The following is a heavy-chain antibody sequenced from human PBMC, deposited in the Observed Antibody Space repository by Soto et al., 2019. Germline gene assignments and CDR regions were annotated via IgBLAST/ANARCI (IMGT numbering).Heavy chain of an antibody. CDR3: TTAGRWRGNYPEDY. J-gene: IGHJ4*02. V-gene: IGHV3-15*07. D-gene: IGHD1-7*01. CDR2: IKSKTDGGTT. Sequence: EVQLVESGGGLVKHGGSLRLSCAASYFTFDNAWVNWVRQAPGKGLEWVGRIKSKTDGGTTDYTAPVKGRFTISRDDSKNTLYLQMNSVKPEDTAVYYCTTAGRWRGNYPEDYWGQGTLVTVSS. CDR1: YFTFDNAW.